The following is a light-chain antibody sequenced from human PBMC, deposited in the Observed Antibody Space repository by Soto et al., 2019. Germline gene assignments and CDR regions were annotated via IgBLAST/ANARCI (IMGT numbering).Light chain of an antibody. Sequence: QPVLTQPPSVSGAPGQRVTISCTGSNSDIGAGYDVHWYQQLLGTAPKLVIYANNNRPSGVPDRFSASKSGTSASLAITGLQADDEADYYCQSYDSSLRGVFGTGTKLTVL. V-gene: IGLV1-40*01. CDR3: QSYDSSLRGV. CDR2: ANN. J-gene: IGLJ1*01. CDR1: NSDIGAGYD.